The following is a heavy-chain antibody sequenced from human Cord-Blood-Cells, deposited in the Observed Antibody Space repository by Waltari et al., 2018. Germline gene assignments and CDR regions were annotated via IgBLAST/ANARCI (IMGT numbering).Heavy chain of an antibody. D-gene: IGHD3-3*01. CDR2: ISSSSSTI. CDR1: GFTFSSYS. J-gene: IGHJ3*02. V-gene: IGHV3-48*02. Sequence: EVQLVESGGGLVQPGGSLGLSCAASGFTFSSYSMNWVRQAPGKGLEWVSYISSSSSTIYYADSVKGRFTISRDNAKNSLYLQMNSLRDEDTAVYYCARDLDDFWSGYDAFDIWGQGTMVTVSS. CDR3: ARDLDDFWSGYDAFDI.